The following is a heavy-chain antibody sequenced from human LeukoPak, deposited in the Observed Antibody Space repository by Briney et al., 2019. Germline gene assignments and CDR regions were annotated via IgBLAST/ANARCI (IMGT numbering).Heavy chain of an antibody. D-gene: IGHD3-9*01. Sequence: ASVKVSFKTSRYTFTDYYIHWVRQAPGQGLVWMGWINPKSGDTKYGQTFQGRVTMTRDTSITTAYMELSRLRSDDTAVYYCASYFTILTGYYTGDAFDMWGQGTMVSVSS. J-gene: IGHJ3*02. CDR3: ASYFTILTGYYTGDAFDM. V-gene: IGHV1-2*02. CDR1: RYTFTDYY. CDR2: INPKSGDT.